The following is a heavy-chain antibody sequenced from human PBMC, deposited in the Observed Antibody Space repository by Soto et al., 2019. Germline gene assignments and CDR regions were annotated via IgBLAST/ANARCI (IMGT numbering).Heavy chain of an antibody. J-gene: IGHJ6*02. CDR2: IVVGSGNT. CDR1: GFTFTSSA. D-gene: IGHD3-16*01. CDR3: VADPLSLRVPLDYYGMDV. V-gene: IGHV1-58*01. Sequence: QMQLVQSGPEVKKPGTSVKVSCKASGFTFTSSAVQWVRQARGQRLEWIGWIVVGSGNTNYAQKFQERVTITRDMYTSTAYMELSSLRSEDTAVYYYVADPLSLRVPLDYYGMDVWGQGTTVTVSS.